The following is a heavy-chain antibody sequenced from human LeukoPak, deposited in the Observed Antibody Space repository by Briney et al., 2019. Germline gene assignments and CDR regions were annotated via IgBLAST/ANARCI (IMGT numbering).Heavy chain of an antibody. V-gene: IGHV3-7*03. CDR1: GFTFSSYW. D-gene: IGHD5-12*01. Sequence: GGSLRLSCAASGFTFSSYWMSWVRQAPGKGLEWVANIKQDGSEKYYADSVKGRFTISRDDAKNSLYLQMNSLRAEDTAVYYCARYLLYSGYDSFDYWGQGTLVTVSS. J-gene: IGHJ4*02. CDR2: IKQDGSEK. CDR3: ARYLLYSGYDSFDY.